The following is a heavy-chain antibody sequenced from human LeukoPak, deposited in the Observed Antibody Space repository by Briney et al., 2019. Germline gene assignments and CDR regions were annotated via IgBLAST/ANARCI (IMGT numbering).Heavy chain of an antibody. CDR1: GFTFSSYS. CDR3: AREGKGFLEWYYYYYYYYMDV. V-gene: IGHV3-48*01. Sequence: GGSLRLSCAASGFTFSSYSMNWVRQAPGKGLEWVSYISSSSSTIYYADSVKGRFTISRDNAKNSLYLQMNSLRAEDTAVYYCAREGKGFLEWYYYYYYYYMDVWGKGTTVTVSS. CDR2: ISSSSSTI. J-gene: IGHJ6*03. D-gene: IGHD3-3*01.